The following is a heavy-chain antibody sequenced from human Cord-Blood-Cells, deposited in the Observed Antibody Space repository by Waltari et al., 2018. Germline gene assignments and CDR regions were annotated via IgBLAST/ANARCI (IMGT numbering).Heavy chain of an antibody. D-gene: IGHD3-9*01. CDR3: ARGGFDWLFQGLDFDL. CDR1: GGSNSSYY. Sequence: QVQLQESGPGLVKPSETLSLTCTVSGGSNSSYYWSWIRQPPGKGLEWIGYIYYSGSTNYNPSLKRRVTISVDTSKNQFSLKLSSVTAADTAVYYCARGGFDWLFQGLDFDLWGRGTLVTVSS. V-gene: IGHV4-59*01. J-gene: IGHJ2*01. CDR2: IYYSGST.